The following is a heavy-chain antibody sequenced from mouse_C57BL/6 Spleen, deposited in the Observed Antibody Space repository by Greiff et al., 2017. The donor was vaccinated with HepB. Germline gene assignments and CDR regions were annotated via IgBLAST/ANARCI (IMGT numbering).Heavy chain of an antibody. CDR2: IDPSDSYT. J-gene: IGHJ2*01. Sequence: QVQLQQPGAELVKPGASVKLSCKASGYTFTSYWMQWVNQRPGQGLEWIGEIDPSDSYTNYNQKFKGKATLTVDTSSSTAYMQLSSLTSEDSAVYYCARRDSSADYWGQGTTLTVSS. D-gene: IGHD3-2*02. CDR1: GYTFTSYW. V-gene: IGHV1-50*01. CDR3: ARRDSSADY.